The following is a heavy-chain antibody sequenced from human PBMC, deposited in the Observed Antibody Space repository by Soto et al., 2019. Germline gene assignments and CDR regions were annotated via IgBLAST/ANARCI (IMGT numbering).Heavy chain of an antibody. CDR1: GYTFTSYC. V-gene: IGHV1-18*04. CDR3: ASFRSAYLYTAADYYFDY. CDR2: ISAYNGNT. D-gene: IGHD5-18*01. J-gene: IGHJ4*02. Sequence: ASVKVSCKASGYTFTSYCISWVLQAPGQGLEWMGWISAYNGNTNYAQKLQGRVTMTTDTSTSTAYMELRSLRSDDTAVYYCASFRSAYLYTAADYYFDYWGQGTLVTVSS.